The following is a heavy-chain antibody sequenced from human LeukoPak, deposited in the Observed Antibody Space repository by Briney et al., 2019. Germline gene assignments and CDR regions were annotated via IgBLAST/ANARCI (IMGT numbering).Heavy chain of an antibody. J-gene: IGHJ4*02. Sequence: ASVKVSCKASRYTFIAYYMHWVRQAPGQGLEWMGWVNPASGGTNYAQKFQGGVTMTRDTSIATAYMELNELTSDDTAVYYCAGQKDPRPIDYWGQGTLVTVSS. CDR3: AGQKDPRPIDY. CDR2: VNPASGGT. CDR1: RYTFIAYY. V-gene: IGHV1-2*02.